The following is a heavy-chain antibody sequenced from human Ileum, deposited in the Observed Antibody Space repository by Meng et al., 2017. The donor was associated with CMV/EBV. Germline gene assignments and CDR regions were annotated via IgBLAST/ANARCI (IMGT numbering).Heavy chain of an antibody. Sequence: GESLKISCKGSGYSFTSYWIGWVRQMPGKGLEWMGIIYPGDSDTRYSTSFQGQVTISADKSISTAYLQWSSLKASDTAMYYCARSSSSWYNWFDPWGQGTLVTVSS. V-gene: IGHV5-51*01. D-gene: IGHD6-13*01. CDR1: GYSFTSYW. CDR2: IYPGDSDT. CDR3: ARSSSSWYNWFDP. J-gene: IGHJ5*02.